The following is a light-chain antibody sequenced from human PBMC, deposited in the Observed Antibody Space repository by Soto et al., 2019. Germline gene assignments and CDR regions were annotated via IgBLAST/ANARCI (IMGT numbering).Light chain of an antibody. CDR2: EVT. CDR1: SSDVGRYNY. V-gene: IGLV2-8*01. CDR3: SSYVGSNNYV. J-gene: IGLJ1*01. Sequence: QSVLTQPPSASGSPGQSVTISCIGTSSDVGRYNYVSWYQHHPGKAPKLIIYEVTKRPSGVPDRFSGSKSANTASLTVSGLQADDEADYYCSSYVGSNNYVFGPGTKLTVL.